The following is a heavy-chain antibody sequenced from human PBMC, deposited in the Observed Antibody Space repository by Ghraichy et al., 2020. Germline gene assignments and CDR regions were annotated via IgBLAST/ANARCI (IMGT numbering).Heavy chain of an antibody. Sequence: SETLSLTCTVSGGSITPNFWSWIRQPPGKGLEWVGYIYYSGSTSSNPSLKSRVAISVDTSKNQFSLKLSSVTAADTAVYYCATHGPRVLISVWGQGTTVTVSS. V-gene: IGHV4-59*08. CDR3: ATHGPRVLISV. J-gene: IGHJ6*02. D-gene: IGHD3-16*01. CDR2: IYYSGST. CDR1: GGSITPNF.